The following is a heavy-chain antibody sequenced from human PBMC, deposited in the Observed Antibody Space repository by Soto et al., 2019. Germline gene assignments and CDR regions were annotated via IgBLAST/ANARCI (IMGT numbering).Heavy chain of an antibody. V-gene: IGHV1-18*04. CDR2: INGYTGNT. CDR1: GYTFTTYG. Sequence: QVQLVQSGAEVKQPGASVKVSCEASGYTFTTYGISWVRQASGQGLEWMGWINGYTGNTKYAQRFQGRVTLTRDTSTSTAYMEVRSLRSDDTAVYYCARDDIATRPQYYCGMDVWGQGTTVTVSS. CDR3: ARDDIATRPQYYCGMDV. J-gene: IGHJ6*02. D-gene: IGHD6-6*01.